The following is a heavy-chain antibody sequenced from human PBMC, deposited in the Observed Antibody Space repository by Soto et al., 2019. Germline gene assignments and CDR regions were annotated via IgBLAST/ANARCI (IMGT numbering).Heavy chain of an antibody. CDR3: ARPGDYDFYSYYCGMDV. D-gene: IGHD4-17*01. CDR1: GGSISSYY. J-gene: IGHJ6*02. V-gene: IGHV4-59*12. Sequence: PSETLSLTCTVSGGSISSYYWSWIRQPPGKGLEWIGYIYYSGSTNYNPSLNIRVTISVDTSKNQFPLKLSSLTAPDTAVYYCARPGDYDFYSYYCGMDVWGQGTTVTVSS. CDR2: IYYSGST.